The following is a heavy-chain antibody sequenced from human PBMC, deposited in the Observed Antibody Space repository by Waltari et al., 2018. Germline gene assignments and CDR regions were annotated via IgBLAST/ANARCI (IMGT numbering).Heavy chain of an antibody. J-gene: IGHJ4*02. D-gene: IGHD2-2*01. V-gene: IGHV3-21*01. CDR1: GFTFSRYS. CDR3: ASPETRYQLTTY. CDR2: ISSSSSYI. Sequence: EVQLVESGGGLVKPGGSLRLSCAASGFTFSRYSMNWVLQAPGKGLEWVSSISSSSSYIDYADSVKGRFTIARDNAKNSLYLQMNSLRAEDTAVYYCASPETRYQLTTYWGQGTLVTVSS.